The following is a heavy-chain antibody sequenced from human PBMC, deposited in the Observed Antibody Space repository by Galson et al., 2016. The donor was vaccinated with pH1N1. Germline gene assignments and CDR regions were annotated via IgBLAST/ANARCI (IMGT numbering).Heavy chain of an antibody. CDR2: IYSTGST. D-gene: IGHD3-10*01. J-gene: IGHJ5*02. Sequence: LRLSCAASGFSLSSFWMTWIRQPAGKGLEWIGRIYSTGSTNYNPSLKTRVTMSVDTSNNQFSLKLSSVTAADTAVYYWARDHGFGSENMGDWFDPWGQGTLVTVSA. CDR3: ARDHGFGSENMGDWFDP. CDR1: GFSLSSFW. V-gene: IGHV4-4*07.